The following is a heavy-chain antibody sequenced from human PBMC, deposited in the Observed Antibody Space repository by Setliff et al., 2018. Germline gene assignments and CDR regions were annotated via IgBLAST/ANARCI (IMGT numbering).Heavy chain of an antibody. D-gene: IGHD1-26*01. CDR2: LHTSGST. CDR3: ARDNTIVGATDY. CDR1: GASISSGSYY. J-gene: IGHJ4*02. V-gene: IGHV4-61*02. Sequence: SETLSLTCAVSGASISSGSYYWSWIRQPAGKGLEWVGRLHTSGSTNYNPFLKSRVTISVDTSKNQFSLNLSSVTAADTAVYLCARDNTIVGATDYWGQGTLVTVSS.